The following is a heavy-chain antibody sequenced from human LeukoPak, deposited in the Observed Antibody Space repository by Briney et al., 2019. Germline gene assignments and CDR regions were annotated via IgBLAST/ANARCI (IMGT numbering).Heavy chain of an antibody. CDR2: IHTSASGRT. Sequence: PSETLSLNCTVSGDISNYYWSWVRQPPGKGLEWIGDIHTSASGRTKYNPSLESRVTISVDTSKNQFSLKLSSVTAADTAVYYCARGRGWLPDCWGQGTLVTVSP. V-gene: IGHV4-4*09. CDR1: GDISNYY. D-gene: IGHD5-12*01. J-gene: IGHJ4*02. CDR3: ARGRGWLPDC.